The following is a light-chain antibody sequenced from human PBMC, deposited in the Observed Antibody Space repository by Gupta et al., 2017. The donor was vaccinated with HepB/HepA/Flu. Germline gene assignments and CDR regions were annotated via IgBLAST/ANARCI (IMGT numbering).Light chain of an antibody. CDR2: AAS. CDR3: QQSDSNPRFT. J-gene: IGKJ3*01. Sequence: DIQMTQSPSSLSASVGDRVTITCRASQSISSYLNWYQQKPGKAPKLLIYAASSWQSGVPSRFSGSGCGKDLTLTISSRQQEDFATYYCQQSDSNPRFTFGHGTXVDIK. CDR1: QSISSY. V-gene: IGKV1-39*01.